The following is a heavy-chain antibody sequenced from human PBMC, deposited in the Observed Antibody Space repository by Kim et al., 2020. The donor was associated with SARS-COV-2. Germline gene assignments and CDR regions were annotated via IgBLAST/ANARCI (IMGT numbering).Heavy chain of an antibody. CDR2: IYYSGST. D-gene: IGHD3-10*01. V-gene: IGHV4-59*01. J-gene: IGHJ1*01. Sequence: SETLSLTCTVSGGSISTYYWSWIRQPPGKGLEWIGYIYYSGSTNYNPSLKSRVTMSVDTSKNQFSLNLRSVTAADTAVFYCARSFYGSGASSILYWGQGTRVTVSS. CDR3: ARSFYGSGASSILY. CDR1: GGSISTYY.